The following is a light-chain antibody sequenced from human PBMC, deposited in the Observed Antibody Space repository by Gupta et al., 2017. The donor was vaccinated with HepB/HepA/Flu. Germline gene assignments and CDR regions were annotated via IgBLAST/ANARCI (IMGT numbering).Light chain of an antibody. Sequence: QSQLTQPPSAPAPPRQRISVSCSGSSPNIGSNYVFWYQQFPGMAPKLLIYGNDQRPSGVPDRFSGSKSGTTASLAISGLRSEDEADYYCATWDDNMSGYVFATGTKVTVL. CDR2: GND. J-gene: IGLJ1*01. CDR1: SPNIGSNY. CDR3: ATWDDNMSGYV. V-gene: IGLV1-47*01.